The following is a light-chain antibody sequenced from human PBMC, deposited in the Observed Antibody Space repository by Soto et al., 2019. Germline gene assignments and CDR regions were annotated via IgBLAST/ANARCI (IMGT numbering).Light chain of an antibody. J-gene: IGKJ4*01. CDR2: AAS. CDR3: QKFNSAPLT. Sequence: DIQMTQSPSSLSASVGDRVIITCRASQRISSYLNWYQQKPGKAPKLLIYAASSLQSGVPSRFSGSGSGTDFTLTISSLQPEDVATYYCQKFNSAPLTFGGGTKVDIK. V-gene: IGKV1-39*01. CDR1: QRISSY.